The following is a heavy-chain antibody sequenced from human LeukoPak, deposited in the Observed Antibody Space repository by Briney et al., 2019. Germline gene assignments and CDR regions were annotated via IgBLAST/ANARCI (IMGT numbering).Heavy chain of an antibody. CDR3: ARTLYDFWSGYPPLDP. V-gene: IGHV3-64*01. D-gene: IGHD3-3*01. J-gene: IGHJ5*02. Sequence: GGSLRLSXAASGFTFSSYAMHWVRQAPGKGMEYVSAISSNGGSTYYANSVKGRFTISRDNSKNTLYLQMGSLRAEDMAVYYCARTLYDFWSGYPPLDPWGQGTLVTVSS. CDR1: GFTFSSYA. CDR2: ISSNGGST.